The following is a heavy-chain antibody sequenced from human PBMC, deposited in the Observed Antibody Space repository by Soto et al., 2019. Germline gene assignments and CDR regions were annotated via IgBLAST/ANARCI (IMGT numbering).Heavy chain of an antibody. Sequence: QLQLQESGPGLVKPSETLSLTCSVSDDSINSDKYYWGWIRQPPGKGLEWIGSIYYRGNAYYTPSTEHRVSIDLDKTKSQFSLKLNSVTAADSAVYFCARLEGLATISYYFDFWGPGALVTVSS. V-gene: IGHV4-39*01. CDR1: DDSINSDKYY. J-gene: IGHJ4*02. CDR3: ARLEGLATISYYFDF. D-gene: IGHD3-9*01. CDR2: IYYRGNA.